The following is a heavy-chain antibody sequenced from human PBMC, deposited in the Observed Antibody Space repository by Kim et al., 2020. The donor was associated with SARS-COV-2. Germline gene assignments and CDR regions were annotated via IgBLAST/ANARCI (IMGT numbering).Heavy chain of an antibody. CDR1: GYTFTSYG. Sequence: ASVKVSCKASGYTFTSYGISWVRQAPGQGLEWMGWISAYNGNTNYAQKLQGRVTMTTDTSTSTAYMELRILRSDDTAVYYCARDLRSATSPNITIFGVDRFYGMDVWGQGTTVTVSS. D-gene: IGHD3-3*01. J-gene: IGHJ6*02. V-gene: IGHV1-18*04. CDR2: ISAYNGNT. CDR3: ARDLRSATSPNITIFGVDRFYGMDV.